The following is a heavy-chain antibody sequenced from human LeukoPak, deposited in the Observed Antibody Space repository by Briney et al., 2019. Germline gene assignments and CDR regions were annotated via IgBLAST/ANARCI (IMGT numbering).Heavy chain of an antibody. Sequence: SETLSLTRTVSGDSISSGGYYWTWIRQHPGRGLEWIGHIFYNGGSYYSPSLKGRVSIAVDASRTQFPLRLTSVTAADTAVYYCARSSGHVTHWGQGTLVTVSS. J-gene: IGHJ1*01. D-gene: IGHD6-19*01. CDR1: GDSISSGGYY. V-gene: IGHV4-31*03. CDR2: IFYNGGS. CDR3: ARSSGHVTH.